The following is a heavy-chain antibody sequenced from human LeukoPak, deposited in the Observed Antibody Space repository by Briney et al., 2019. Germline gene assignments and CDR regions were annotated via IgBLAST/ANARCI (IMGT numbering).Heavy chain of an antibody. CDR2: INHSGST. J-gene: IGHJ4*02. D-gene: IGHD3-10*01. CDR1: GGSFSGYY. Sequence: SETLSLTCAVYGGSFSGYYWSWIRQPPGKGLEWIGEINHSGSTNYNPSLKSRVTISVDTSKNQFSLKLSSVTAADTAVYYCARGLFPMVRVRAITDYWGQGTLVTVSS. CDR3: ARGLFPMVRVRAITDY. V-gene: IGHV4-34*01.